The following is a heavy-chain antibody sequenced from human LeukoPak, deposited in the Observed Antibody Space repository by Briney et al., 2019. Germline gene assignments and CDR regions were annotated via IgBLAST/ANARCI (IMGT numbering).Heavy chain of an antibody. D-gene: IGHD3-10*01. CDR1: GYTFTGYY. V-gene: IGHV1-2*02. J-gene: IGHJ4*02. CDR2: INPDSGGT. CDR3: ARGLGSGSYLYFDY. Sequence: ASVKVSCKASGYTFTGYYMHWVRQAPGHGLEWMGWINPDSGGTNYAQKFQGRVTMTRDTSISTAYMELSRLRSDDTAVYYCARGLGSGSYLYFDYWGQGTLVTVSS.